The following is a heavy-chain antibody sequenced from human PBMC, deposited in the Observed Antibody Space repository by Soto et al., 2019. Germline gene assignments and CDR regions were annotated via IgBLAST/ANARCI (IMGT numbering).Heavy chain of an antibody. J-gene: IGHJ3*02. CDR3: ARYCSGGSCYSVYAFDI. CDR2: IYYSGST. CDR1: GGSISSGGYY. V-gene: IGHV4-31*03. Sequence: QVQLQESGPGLVKPSQTLSLTCTVSGGSISSGGYYWSWIRQHPGKGLEWIGYIYYSGSTYYNPSLKSRGTISVDTSKNQFSLKLSSVTAADTAVYYCARYCSGGSCYSVYAFDIWGQGTMVTVSS. D-gene: IGHD2-15*01.